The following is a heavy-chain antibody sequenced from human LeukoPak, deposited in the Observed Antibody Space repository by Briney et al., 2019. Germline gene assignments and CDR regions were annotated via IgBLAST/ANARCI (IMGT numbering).Heavy chain of an antibody. J-gene: IGHJ6*02. CDR1: GFTVSSNY. D-gene: IGHD6-13*01. CDR3: ATNRYSSSWYKDYGMDV. V-gene: IGHV3-53*04. Sequence: GGSLRLPCAASGFTVSSNYMSWVRQAPGKGLEWVSVIYSGGSTYYADSVKGRFTISRHNSKNTLYLQMNSLRAEDTAVYYCATNRYSSSWYKDYGMDVWGQGTTVTVSS. CDR2: IYSGGST.